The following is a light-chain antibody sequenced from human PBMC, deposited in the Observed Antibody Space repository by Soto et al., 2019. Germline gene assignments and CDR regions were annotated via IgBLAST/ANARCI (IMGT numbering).Light chain of an antibody. J-gene: IGLJ2*01. CDR2: QDY. Sequence: SYELTQPPSVSVSPGQTASITCSGQNLGEKYASWYQQKPGQSPVLVIYQDYIRPSGIPERFSGSNSGNTSTLTISGTQTLDEADYYCQAWDSTIVVFGGGTKLTVL. CDR3: QAWDSTIVV. V-gene: IGLV3-1*01. CDR1: NLGEKY.